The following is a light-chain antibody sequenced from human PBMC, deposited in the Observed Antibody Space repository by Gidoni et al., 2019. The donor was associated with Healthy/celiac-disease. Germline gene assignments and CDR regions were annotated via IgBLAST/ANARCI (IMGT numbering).Light chain of an antibody. CDR2: KAS. CDR1: QSISSW. V-gene: IGKV1-5*03. CDR3: QQYNSYSPLYS. J-gene: IGKJ2*03. Sequence: SLFGSTGSASVGDRVTITCRASQSISSWLAWYQQKPGKAPKLLIYKASSLESGVPSRFSGSGSGTEFTLTISSLQPDDFATYYCQQYNSYSPLYSFGQGTKLEIK.